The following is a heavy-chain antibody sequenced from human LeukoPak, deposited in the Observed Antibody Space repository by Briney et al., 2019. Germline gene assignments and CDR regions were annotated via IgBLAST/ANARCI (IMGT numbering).Heavy chain of an antibody. V-gene: IGHV3-48*01. D-gene: IGHD3-22*01. Sequence: PGGSLRLSCAASGFTFSSYSMNWVRQAPGKGLEWVSYISSSSSTIYYADSVKGRFTISRDNAKDSLYLQMNSLRAEDTAVYYCARDGGYYYDSSGYLDYWGQGTLVPSPQ. CDR3: ARDGGYYYDSSGYLDY. CDR1: GFTFSSYS. J-gene: IGHJ4*02. CDR2: ISSSSSTI.